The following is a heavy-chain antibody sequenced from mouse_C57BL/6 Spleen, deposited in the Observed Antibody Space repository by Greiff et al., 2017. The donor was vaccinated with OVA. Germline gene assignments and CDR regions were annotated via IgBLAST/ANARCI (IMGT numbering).Heavy chain of an antibody. V-gene: IGHV1-15*01. J-gene: IGHJ3*01. Sequence: QVQLQQSGAELVRPGASVTLSCKASGYTFTDYEMHWVKQTPVHGLEWIGAIDPETGGTAYNQKFKGKAILTADKSSSTAYMELRSLTSEDSAVYYWTAYYGNPRRFAYWGQGTLVTVSA. CDR3: TAYYGNPRRFAY. D-gene: IGHD2-10*01. CDR1: GYTFTDYE. CDR2: IDPETGGT.